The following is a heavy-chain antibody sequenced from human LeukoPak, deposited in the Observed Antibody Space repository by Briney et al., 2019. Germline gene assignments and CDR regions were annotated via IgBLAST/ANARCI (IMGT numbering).Heavy chain of an antibody. CDR3: AKGPHVEVSSGYYYYYYYMDV. D-gene: IGHD3-22*01. Sequence: GGSLRLSCAASGFTFSSYGMHWVRRAPGKGLEWVAVIWYDGSNKYYADSVKGRFTISRDNSKNTLYLQMNSLRAEDTAVYYRAKGPHVEVSSGYYYYYYYMDVWGKGTTVTVSS. CDR2: IWYDGSNK. V-gene: IGHV3-33*06. CDR1: GFTFSSYG. J-gene: IGHJ6*03.